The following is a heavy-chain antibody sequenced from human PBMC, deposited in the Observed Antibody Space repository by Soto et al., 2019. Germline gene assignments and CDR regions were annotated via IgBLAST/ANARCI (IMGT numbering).Heavy chain of an antibody. CDR1: GYSFTSYW. J-gene: IGHJ3*02. D-gene: IGHD1-26*01. CDR3: ARTPYSGGYGVAFDI. V-gene: IGHV5-51*01. CDR2: IYPGDSDT. Sequence: GESLKISCKGSGYSFTSYWIGWVRQMPGKGLEWMGIIYPGDSDTRYSPSFQGQVTISADKSISTAYLQWSSLKASDTAMYYCARTPYSGGYGVAFDIWGQGTMVTVSS.